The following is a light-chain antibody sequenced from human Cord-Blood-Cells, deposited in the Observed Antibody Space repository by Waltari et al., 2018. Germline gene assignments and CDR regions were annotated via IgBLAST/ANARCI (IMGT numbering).Light chain of an antibody. CDR1: ECISSY. CDR2: AAS. J-gene: IGKJ2*01. Sequence: DIQMPQSPSSLSASVGDRVTITCRASECISSYLNWYQQIPGRAPKFLIYAASSLQSGGPSRFSGSGSGTDFTLTIRSLQPEEFSTYYCQQSYSTPYTFGQGTKLEIK. CDR3: QQSYSTPYT. V-gene: IGKV1-39*01.